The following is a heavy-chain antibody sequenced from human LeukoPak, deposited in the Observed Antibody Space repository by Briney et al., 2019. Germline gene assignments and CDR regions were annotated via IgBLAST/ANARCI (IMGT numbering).Heavy chain of an antibody. CDR3: ARARGYSYGYPDY. D-gene: IGHD5-18*01. V-gene: IGHV4-39*01. CDR2: MYYSGST. J-gene: IGHJ4*02. CDR1: GGSISSYY. Sequence: SETLSLTCTVSGGSISSYYWGWIRQPPGKGLEWIGSMYYSGSTYYNPSLKSRVTISVDTSKNQFSLKLSSVTAADTAVYYCARARGYSYGYPDYWGQGTLVTVST.